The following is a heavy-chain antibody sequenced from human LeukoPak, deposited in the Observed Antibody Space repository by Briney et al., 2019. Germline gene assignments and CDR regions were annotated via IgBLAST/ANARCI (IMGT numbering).Heavy chain of an antibody. CDR2: IFESGGSS. CDR3: AKGPGYFYGSGSNYFDY. V-gene: IGHV3-23*01. Sequence: GGSLRLSCAASGFTFSGYAMSWVRQAPGKGLEWVSIIFESGGSSYYADSVKGRFTISRDNSKNTLYLQMNSLRAEDTAVYYCAKGPGYFYGSGSNYFDYWGQGTLVTVSS. J-gene: IGHJ4*02. D-gene: IGHD3-10*01. CDR1: GFTFSGYA.